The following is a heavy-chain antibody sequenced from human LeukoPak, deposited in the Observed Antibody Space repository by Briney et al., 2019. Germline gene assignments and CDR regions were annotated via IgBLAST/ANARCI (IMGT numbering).Heavy chain of an antibody. V-gene: IGHV3-23*01. CDR2: ISGNGGST. CDR3: AKGHCSSTSCYGLWDY. J-gene: IGHJ4*02. CDR1: GFTFSSYS. D-gene: IGHD2-2*01. Sequence: GGSLRLSCAASGFTFSSYSMNWVRQAPGKGLEWVSAISGNGGSTYYADSVKGRFTISRDNSKNTLYLQMNSLRAEDTAVYYCAKGHCSSTSCYGLWDYWGQGTLVTVSS.